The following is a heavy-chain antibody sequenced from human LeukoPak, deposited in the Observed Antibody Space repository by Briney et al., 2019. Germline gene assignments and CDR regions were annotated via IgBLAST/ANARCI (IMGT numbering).Heavy chain of an antibody. V-gene: IGHV2-70*17. CDR1: GFSLSTSGMS. Sequence: SGPALVKPTQTLTLTCTFSGFSLSTSGMSVSWIRQPPGKALEWLARIDWDDDTFYRTSPKTRLTISKDTSKNQVVLTMTNMDPVDTATYYCARVVVVGPLYFDYWGQGTLVTVSS. CDR3: ARVVVVGPLYFDY. D-gene: IGHD2-15*01. CDR2: IDWDDDT. J-gene: IGHJ4*02.